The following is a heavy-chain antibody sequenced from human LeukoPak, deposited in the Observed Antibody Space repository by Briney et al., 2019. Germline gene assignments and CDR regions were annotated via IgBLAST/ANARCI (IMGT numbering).Heavy chain of an antibody. CDR2: INPNSGGT. CDR3: ARVWQQLVIGAFDY. V-gene: IGHV1-2*02. J-gene: IGHJ4*02. Sequence: GASVKVSCKASGYTFTGYYMHWVRQAPGQGLEWMGWINPNSGGTNYAQKFQGRVTMTRDTSISTAYMELSRLRSDDTAVYYCARVWQQLVIGAFDYWGQGTLVTVSS. D-gene: IGHD6-13*01. CDR1: GYTFTGYY.